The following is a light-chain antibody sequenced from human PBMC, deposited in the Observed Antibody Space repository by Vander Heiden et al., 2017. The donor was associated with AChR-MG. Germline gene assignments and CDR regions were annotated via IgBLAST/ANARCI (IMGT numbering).Light chain of an antibody. Sequence: DIQITQSPSSLSASVGDRVTITCRASQSISTYLNWYQQKPGKAPELLIYAASSLQSGVPSRFSGSGPGTDFTLTISSLQPEDFATYFCQQSYPTPPITFGQGTRLEIK. V-gene: IGKV1-39*01. J-gene: IGKJ5*01. CDR2: AAS. CDR3: QQSYPTPPIT. CDR1: QSISTY.